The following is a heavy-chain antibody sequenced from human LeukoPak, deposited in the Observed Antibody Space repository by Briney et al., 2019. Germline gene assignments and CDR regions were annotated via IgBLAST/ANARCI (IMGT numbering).Heavy chain of an antibody. D-gene: IGHD5-12*01. CDR3: ATLHSDYDRRIDY. V-gene: IGHV4-59*04. CDR2: IYYGVTT. Sequence: PSETLSLTCAVSGGSISSHYWSWIRQPPGKGLEWIGYIYYGVTTYYNPSLKSRVTISIDTSKNQFSLQLSSVTAADTAVYYCATLHSDYDRRIDYWGQGTLVNVSS. CDR1: GGSISSHY. J-gene: IGHJ4*02.